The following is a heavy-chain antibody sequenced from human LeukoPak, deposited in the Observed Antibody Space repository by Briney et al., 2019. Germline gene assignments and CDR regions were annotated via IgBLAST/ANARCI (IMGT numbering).Heavy chain of an antibody. V-gene: IGHV1-8*01. CDR2: MNPNSGNT. J-gene: IGHJ4*02. CDR1: GYTFTSYD. D-gene: IGHD6-13*01. CDR3: ARRIAAAGTTLGY. Sequence: ASVKVSCKASGYTFTSYDINWVRQATGQGLEWMGWMNPNSGNTGYAQKFQGRVTMTRNTPISTAYMEVSSLGSEDTAVYYCARRIAAAGTTLGYRGQGTLVTVSS.